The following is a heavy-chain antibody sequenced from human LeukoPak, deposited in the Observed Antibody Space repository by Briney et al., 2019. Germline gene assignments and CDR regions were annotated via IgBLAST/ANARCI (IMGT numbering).Heavy chain of an antibody. V-gene: IGHV3-23*01. CDR3: AKDRGGSGWYEAIDP. D-gene: IGHD6-19*01. J-gene: IGHJ5*02. CDR2: ISGSGGST. Sequence: GGSLRLSCAASGFTFSSYAMRWVRQAPGKGLEWVSAISGSGGSTYYADSVKGRFTISRDNSKNTLYLQMNSLRAEDTAVYYCAKDRGGSGWYEAIDPWGQGTLVTVSS. CDR1: GFTFSSYA.